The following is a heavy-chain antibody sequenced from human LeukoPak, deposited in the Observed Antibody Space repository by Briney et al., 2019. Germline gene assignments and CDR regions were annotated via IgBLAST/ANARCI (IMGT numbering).Heavy chain of an antibody. CDR1: GGSISSSSYY. Sequence: SETLSLTCTVSGGSISSSSYYWGWIRQPPGKGLEWIGGIYYSGSTYYNPSLKSRVTISVDTSKNQFSLKLSSVTAADTAVYYCARQDPYFDYWGQGTLVTVSS. V-gene: IGHV4-39*01. CDR2: IYYSGST. CDR3: ARQDPYFDY. J-gene: IGHJ4*02.